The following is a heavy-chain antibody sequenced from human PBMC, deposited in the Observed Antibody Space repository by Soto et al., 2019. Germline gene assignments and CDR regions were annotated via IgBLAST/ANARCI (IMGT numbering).Heavy chain of an antibody. D-gene: IGHD1-1*01. CDR3: ARGLQMWGYYYYMDV. CDR2: MNPNSGNT. V-gene: IGHV1-8*02. CDR1: GYTFTGYY. J-gene: IGHJ6*03. Sequence: ASVKVSCKASGYTFTGYYMHWVRQATGQGLEWMGWMNPNSGNTGYAQKFQGRVTMTRNTSISTAYMELSSLRSEDTAVYYCARGLQMWGYYYYMDVWGKGTTVTVSS.